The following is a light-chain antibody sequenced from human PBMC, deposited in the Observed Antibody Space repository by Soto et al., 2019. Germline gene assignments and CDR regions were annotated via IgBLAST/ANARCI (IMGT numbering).Light chain of an antibody. CDR2: GAS. Sequence: ASQSVSNNYLALCQERPVQPPRLLIYGASTRAAGIPDRFSGSGSGTDFTLTITRLEPEDSAVYFCQQYTGPPTTFGQGTRLDIK. J-gene: IGKJ5*01. CDR3: QQYTGPPTT. V-gene: IGKV3-20*01. CDR1: QSVSNNY.